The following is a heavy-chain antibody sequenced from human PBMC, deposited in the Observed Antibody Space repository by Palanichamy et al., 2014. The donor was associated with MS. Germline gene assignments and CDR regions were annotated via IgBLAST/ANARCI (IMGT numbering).Heavy chain of an antibody. CDR3: ARGYSSSYYYDGMDV. Sequence: EVQVVESGGGLVQPGGSLRLSCAASGFSFSSYSMNWVRQAPGKGLEWVSYISSSSSTIYYADSVKGRFTISRDNAKNSLYLQMNSLRAEDTAVYYCARGYSSSYYYDGMDVWGQGTTVTVSS. J-gene: IGHJ6*02. CDR2: ISSSSSTI. CDR1: GFSFSSYS. V-gene: IGHV3-48*01. D-gene: IGHD4-11*01.